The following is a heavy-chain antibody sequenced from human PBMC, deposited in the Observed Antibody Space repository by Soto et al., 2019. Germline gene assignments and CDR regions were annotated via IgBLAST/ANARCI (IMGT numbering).Heavy chain of an antibody. D-gene: IGHD6-19*01. V-gene: IGHV4-39*07. J-gene: IGHJ3*02. CDR2: IYYSGST. CDR1: GGSISSSSYS. Sequence: PSETLSLTCTVSGGSISSSSYSWGWIRQPPGKGLEWIGCIYYSGSTYYNPSLKSRVTISVDRSKNQFSLKLSSVTAADTAVYYCARQQWLVLNAFDIWGQGTMVT. CDR3: ARQQWLVLNAFDI.